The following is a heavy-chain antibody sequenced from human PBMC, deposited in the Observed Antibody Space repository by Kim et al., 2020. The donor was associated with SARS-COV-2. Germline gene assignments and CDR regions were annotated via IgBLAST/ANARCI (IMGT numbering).Heavy chain of an antibody. CDR2: ISGSGGST. Sequence: GGSLRLSCAASGFTFSSYAMSWVRQAPGKGLEWVSAISGSGGSTYYADSVKGRFTISRDNSKNTLYLQMNSLRAEDTAVYYCAARAMVVPAARIDYWGQGTLVTVSS. CDR3: AARAMVVPAARIDY. J-gene: IGHJ4*02. CDR1: GFTFSSYA. D-gene: IGHD2-2*01. V-gene: IGHV3-23*01.